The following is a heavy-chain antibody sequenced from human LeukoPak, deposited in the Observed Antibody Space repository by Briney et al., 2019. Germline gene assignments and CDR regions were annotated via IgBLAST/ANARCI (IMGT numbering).Heavy chain of an antibody. V-gene: IGHV3-21*01. J-gene: IGHJ4*02. CDR1: GLTFCSYS. Sequence: GGSLRLSCVASGLTFCSYSMSGVREPPGEGRGWGSSISVVGGAIYYADSVNGPFTISRDNANTALYLQNNSLRAEDTAVYYCAGRSCSTGVCPFDYWGQGTLVTVSS. D-gene: IGHD2-8*01. CDR2: ISVVGGAI. CDR3: AGRSCSTGVCPFDY.